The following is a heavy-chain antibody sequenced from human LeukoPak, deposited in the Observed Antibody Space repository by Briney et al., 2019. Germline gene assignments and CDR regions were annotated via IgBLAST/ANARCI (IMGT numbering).Heavy chain of an antibody. CDR3: ARGYSSGYYAPFFDQ. CDR1: GFSFSSYE. D-gene: IGHD3-22*01. Sequence: PGGSLRLSCAASGFSFSSYEMNWVRQAPGKGLEWVSYISSSGSPIYYTDSVKGRFTISRDNAKNSLYLQMNSLRAEDTAVYYCARGYSSGYYAPFFDQGGEGTLVTVSS. J-gene: IGHJ4*02. V-gene: IGHV3-48*03. CDR2: ISSSGSPI.